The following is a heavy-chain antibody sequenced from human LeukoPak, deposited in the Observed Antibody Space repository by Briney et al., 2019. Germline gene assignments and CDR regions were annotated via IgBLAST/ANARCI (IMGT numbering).Heavy chain of an antibody. V-gene: IGHV3-7*05. CDR1: GFTFSTYW. Sequence: GGSLRLSCAASGFTFSTYWMTWVGQAPGKGLEWVANINEDGTEKYYADTVKGRFTISRDNAKNSLYLQLNSLRADDTAVYYCTRMAGGLWDYWGQGTLVTVS. D-gene: IGHD5-24*01. CDR3: TRMAGGLWDY. J-gene: IGHJ4*02. CDR2: INEDGTEK.